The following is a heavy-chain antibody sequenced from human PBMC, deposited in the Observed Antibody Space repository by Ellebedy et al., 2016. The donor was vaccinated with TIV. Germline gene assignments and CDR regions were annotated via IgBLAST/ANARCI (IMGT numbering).Heavy chain of an antibody. J-gene: IGHJ3*02. CDR2: IYPGDSDT. CDR1: GYSFTSYW. Sequence: GGSLRLXXKGSGYSFTSYWIGWVRQMPGKGLEWMGIIYPGDSDTRYSPSFQGQVTISADKSISTAYLQWSSLKASDTAMYYCARTYYDILTGSWDAFDIWGQGTMVTVSS. CDR3: ARTYYDILTGSWDAFDI. D-gene: IGHD3-9*01. V-gene: IGHV5-51*01.